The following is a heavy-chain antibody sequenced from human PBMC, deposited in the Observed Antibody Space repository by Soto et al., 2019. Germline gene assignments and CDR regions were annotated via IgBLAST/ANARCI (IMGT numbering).Heavy chain of an antibody. CDR2: IIPIFGTA. CDR3: ARRAMGSFFDY. Sequence: RASVKVSCKASGGTFSSYASSWVRQAPGQGLEWMGGIIPIFGTANYAQKFQGRVTITADESTSTAYMELSSLRSEDTAVYYCARRAMGSFFDYWGQGTLVTVSS. J-gene: IGHJ4*02. V-gene: IGHV1-69*13. CDR1: GGTFSSYA. D-gene: IGHD5-18*01.